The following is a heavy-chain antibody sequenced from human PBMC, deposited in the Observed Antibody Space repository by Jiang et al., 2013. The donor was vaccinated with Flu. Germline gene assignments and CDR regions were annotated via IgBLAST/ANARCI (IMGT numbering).Heavy chain of an antibody. CDR3: ARATYYDFWSGYYTSFGCDY. CDR1: GYTFTSYG. V-gene: IGHV1-18*01. J-gene: IGHJ4*02. Sequence: GAEVKKPGASVKVSCKASGYTFTSYGISWVRQAPGQGLEWMGWISAYNGNTNYAQKLQGRVTMTTDTSTSTAYMELRSLRSDDTAVYYCARATYYDFWSGYYTSFGCDYWGQGTLVTVSS. CDR2: ISAYNGNT. D-gene: IGHD3-3*01.